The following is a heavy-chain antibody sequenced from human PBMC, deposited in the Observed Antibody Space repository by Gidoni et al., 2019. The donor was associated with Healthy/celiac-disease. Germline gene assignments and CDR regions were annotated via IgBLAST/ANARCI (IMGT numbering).Heavy chain of an antibody. D-gene: IGHD1-26*01. CDR3: ARFQSSGATMGYDAFDI. CDR1: GGSISSYY. CDR2: IYYSGST. Sequence: QVQLQESGPGLVKPSETLSLTCTVPGGSISSYYWSWIRQPPGKGLEWIGYIYYSGSTNYNPSLKSRVTISVDTSKNQFSLKLSSVTAADTAVYYCARFQSSGATMGYDAFDIWGQGTMVTVSS. V-gene: IGHV4-59*01. J-gene: IGHJ3*02.